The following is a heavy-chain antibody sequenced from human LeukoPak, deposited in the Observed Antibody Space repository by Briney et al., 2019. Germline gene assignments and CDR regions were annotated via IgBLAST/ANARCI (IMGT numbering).Heavy chain of an antibody. J-gene: IGHJ4*02. D-gene: IGHD3-22*01. CDR1: GFTFSSYS. CDR2: ISSSSSYI. V-gene: IGHV3-21*01. CDR3: ARGGPYYYDSSGYSIFDY. Sequence: GGSLRLSCAASGFTFSSYSMNWVRQAPGKGLEWVSSISSSSSYIYYADSVKGRFTIPRANAKNSLYLQMNSLRAEDTAVYYCARGGPYYYDSSGYSIFDYWGQGTLVTVSS.